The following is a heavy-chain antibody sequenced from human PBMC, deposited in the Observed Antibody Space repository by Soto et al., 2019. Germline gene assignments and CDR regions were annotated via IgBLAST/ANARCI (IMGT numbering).Heavy chain of an antibody. D-gene: IGHD3-10*01. CDR1: GGSISSSSYY. V-gene: IGHV4-39*01. CDR3: AITMVRGVIMGNWFDP. Sequence: QLQLQESGPGLVKPSETLSLTCTVSGGSISSSSYYWGWIRQPPGKGLEWIGSIYYSGSTYYNPSLKSRVTISVDTSKNQFSLKLSSVTAADTAVYYCAITMVRGVIMGNWFDPWGQGTLVTVSS. CDR2: IYYSGST. J-gene: IGHJ5*02.